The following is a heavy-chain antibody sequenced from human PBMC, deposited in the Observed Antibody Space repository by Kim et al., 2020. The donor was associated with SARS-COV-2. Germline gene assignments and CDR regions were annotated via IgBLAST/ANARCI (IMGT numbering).Heavy chain of an antibody. CDR1: GFTFGDYD. Sequence: GGSLRLSCAASGFTFGDYDMHWVRQAPGKGLEWVSGISWNSGSIGYADSVKGRFTISRDNAKNSLYLQMNSLRAEDTALYYCANDPLIRGYDYYSMDVWG. CDR2: ISWNSGSI. V-gene: IGHV3-9*01. J-gene: IGHJ6*03. CDR3: ANDPLIRGYDYYSMDV. D-gene: IGHD2-8*01.